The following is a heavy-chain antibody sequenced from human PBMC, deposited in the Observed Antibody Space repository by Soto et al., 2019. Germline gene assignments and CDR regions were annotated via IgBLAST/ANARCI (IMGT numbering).Heavy chain of an antibody. J-gene: IGHJ2*01. CDR3: AKRPLNWGKWYFDL. CDR1: GFTFSSYA. CDR2: ISDSGGFT. Sequence: EVQLLESGGGLVQPGGSLRLSCAASGFTFSSYAITWVRQAPGKGLGWVSIISDSGGFTYYADSVKGRFTISRDNSINPLYLQMNSLRAEDTAVYYCAKRPLNWGKWYFDLWGRGTLVTVSS. V-gene: IGHV3-23*01. D-gene: IGHD7-27*01.